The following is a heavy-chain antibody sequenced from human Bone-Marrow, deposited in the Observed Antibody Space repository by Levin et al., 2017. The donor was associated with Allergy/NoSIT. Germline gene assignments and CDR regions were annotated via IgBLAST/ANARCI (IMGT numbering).Heavy chain of an antibody. J-gene: IGHJ5*02. V-gene: IGHV4-61*01. CDR2: IYYSGST. CDR1: GDSVSSRSYY. Sequence: SETLSLTCTVSGDSVSSRSYYWSWIRQPPGKGLEWIGYIYYSGSTNYNPSLKNRVTVSVDTSKNQFSLKLRSVTAADTAVYYCASRYCSGGTCYSPPWGHGSLVTVSS. CDR3: ASRYCSGGTCYSPP. D-gene: IGHD2-15*01.